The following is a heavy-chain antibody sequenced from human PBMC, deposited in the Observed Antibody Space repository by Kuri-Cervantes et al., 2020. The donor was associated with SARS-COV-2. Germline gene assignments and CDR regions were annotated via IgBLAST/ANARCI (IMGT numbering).Heavy chain of an antibody. J-gene: IGHJ4*02. D-gene: IGHD6-13*01. CDR3: ARHALIAAAGRYFDY. CDR2: INHSGST. V-gene: IGHV4-34*01. Sequence: SETLSLTCAVYGGSFSGYYWSWIRQPPGKGLKWIGEINHSGSTNYNPSLKSRVTISVDTSKNQFSLKLSSVTAADTAVYYCARHALIAAAGRYFDYWGQGNLVNVSS. CDR1: GGSFSGYY.